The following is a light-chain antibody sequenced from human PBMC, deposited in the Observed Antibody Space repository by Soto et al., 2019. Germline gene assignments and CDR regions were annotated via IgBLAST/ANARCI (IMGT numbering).Light chain of an antibody. CDR1: QGIGSR. CDR3: QQANSVPFT. V-gene: IGKV1-12*01. Sequence: DLQMAQSPSSVSASVGDRVTITCRASQGIGSRLAWYQQKPGMAPRLLIYGASSLQSGVPSRFSGSASGADFTLTISSLQPEDFATYYCQQANSVPFTFGPGTKVEIK. J-gene: IGKJ3*01. CDR2: GAS.